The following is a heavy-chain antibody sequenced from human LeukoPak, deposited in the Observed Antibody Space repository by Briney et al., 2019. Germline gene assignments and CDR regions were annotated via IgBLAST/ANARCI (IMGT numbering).Heavy chain of an antibody. Sequence: PGGPLRLSCAASGFTFSSYSMNWVRQAPGKGLEWVSSISSSSSYIYYADSVKGRFTISRDNAKNSLYLQMNSLRAEDTAVYYCARGPYYYDSSGSGAFDIWGQGTMVTVSS. V-gene: IGHV3-21*01. J-gene: IGHJ3*02. CDR2: ISSSSSYI. D-gene: IGHD3-22*01. CDR3: ARGPYYYDSSGSGAFDI. CDR1: GFTFSSYS.